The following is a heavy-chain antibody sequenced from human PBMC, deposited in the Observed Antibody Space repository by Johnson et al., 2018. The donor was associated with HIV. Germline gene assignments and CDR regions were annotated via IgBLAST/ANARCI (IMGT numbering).Heavy chain of an antibody. V-gene: IGHV3-20*04. CDR3: AREVRLGYCSGGSCYGDALDI. CDR1: GFTFDDYA. D-gene: IGHD2-15*01. Sequence: VQLVESGGGVVRPGGSLRLSCTIYGFTFDDYAMSWVRRVPGKGLEWVCGINWNGGSTGYADSVKGRFTISRDNAKNSLYLQMNSLRAEDTALYYCAREVRLGYCSGGSCYGDALDIWGQGTMVTVSS. CDR2: INWNGGST. J-gene: IGHJ3*02.